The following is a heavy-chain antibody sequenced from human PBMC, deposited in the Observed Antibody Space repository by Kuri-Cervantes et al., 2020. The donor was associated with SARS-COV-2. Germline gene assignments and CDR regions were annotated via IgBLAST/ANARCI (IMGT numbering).Heavy chain of an antibody. J-gene: IGHJ4*02. Sequence: ASVKVSSKASGYTFASCAMHWVRQAPGQRLEWMGWINAGNGNTKYSQKFQGKVTITRDASASTAYMELSSLRSEDTAAYYCARTYCSSTSCSPGDYWGQGTLVTVSS. CDR1: GYTFASCA. CDR2: INAGNGNT. CDR3: ARTYCSSTSCSPGDY. D-gene: IGHD2-2*01. V-gene: IGHV1-3*01.